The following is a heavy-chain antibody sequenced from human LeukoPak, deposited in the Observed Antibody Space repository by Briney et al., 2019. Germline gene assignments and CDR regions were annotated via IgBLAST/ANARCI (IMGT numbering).Heavy chain of an antibody. V-gene: IGHV3-66*04. J-gene: IGHJ6*03. Sequence: PGGSLRLSCAASGFTVSSNYMNWVRQAPGKGLEWVSVIYSGGSTYYADSVRGRFTISRDNSKNTLYLQMNSLRAEDTAVYYCARLRPINKNYDILTGWGRGYYYYYYMDVWGKGTTVTISS. D-gene: IGHD3-9*01. CDR2: IYSGGST. CDR3: ARLRPINKNYDILTGWGRGYYYYYYMDV. CDR1: GFTVSSNY.